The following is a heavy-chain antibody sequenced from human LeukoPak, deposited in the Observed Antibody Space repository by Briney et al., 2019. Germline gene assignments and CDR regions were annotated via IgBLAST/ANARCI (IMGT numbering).Heavy chain of an antibody. V-gene: IGHV3-23*01. J-gene: IGHJ3*02. D-gene: IGHD2-8*02. CDR2: ITSSGGST. CDR3: AKGSLTIWYAFDI. Sequence: HPGGSLRLSCAASGFTFSSYAMSWVRQAPGKGLEWVSTITSSGGSTYYADSVKGRFTVSRDNSKNTLFLQTSSLRAEDTAVYYCAKGSLTIWYAFDIWGQGTMVTVSS. CDR1: GFTFSSYA.